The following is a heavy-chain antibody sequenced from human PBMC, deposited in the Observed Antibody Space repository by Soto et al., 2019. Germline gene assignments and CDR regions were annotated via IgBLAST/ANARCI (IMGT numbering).Heavy chain of an antibody. CDR1: DFAFSNAW. Sequence: GGSLRLSCEASDFAFSNAWMNWVRQTPGKGLEWVGRIKSNSDGGAADYAAPVRGRFTISRDDSKNTLFLQMNSLRTEDTGVNFCTTDLRGGVYRGQGIPITVPQ. D-gene: IGHD5-12*01. V-gene: IGHV3-15*07. CDR3: TTDLRGGVY. J-gene: IGHJ4*02. CDR2: IKSNSDGGAA.